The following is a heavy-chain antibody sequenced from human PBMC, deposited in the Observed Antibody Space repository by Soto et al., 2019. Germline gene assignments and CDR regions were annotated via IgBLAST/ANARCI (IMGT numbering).Heavy chain of an antibody. J-gene: IGHJ4*02. CDR1: GFTFSGYW. Sequence: GRSLRLSCAASGFTFSGYWMHWARQAPEKGLVWVSRINPDGTSTGYADSVKGRFTISRDNAKNTLFLQMHSLRAEDTAVYYCARDMSSSSGYWGQGTLVTVSS. CDR3: ARDMSSSSGY. D-gene: IGHD6-6*01. CDR2: INPDGTST. V-gene: IGHV3-74*01.